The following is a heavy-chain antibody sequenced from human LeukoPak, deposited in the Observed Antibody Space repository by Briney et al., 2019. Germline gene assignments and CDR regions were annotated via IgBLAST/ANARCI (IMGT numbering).Heavy chain of an antibody. Sequence: GGSLRLSCAASGFTFSDYYMSWIRQAPGKGLEWVSYISSSGSTIYYADSVKGRFTISRDNAKNSLYLQMNSLRAEDTAVYYCARQLTQGYCSGGSCSYYYYGMDVWGQGTTVTVSS. J-gene: IGHJ6*02. CDR2: ISSSGSTI. CDR1: GFTFSDYY. D-gene: IGHD2-15*01. CDR3: ARQLTQGYCSGGSCSYYYYGMDV. V-gene: IGHV3-11*04.